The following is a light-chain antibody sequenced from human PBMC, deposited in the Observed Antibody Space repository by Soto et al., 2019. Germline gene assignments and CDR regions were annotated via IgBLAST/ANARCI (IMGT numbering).Light chain of an antibody. V-gene: IGKV2-30*01. J-gene: IGKJ2*01. CDR1: RSLVYSDGNTY. Sequence: DAVMTQSPLSLPVTVGQPASISCRSSRSLVYSDGNTYLSWLQQRPGQSPRRLIYKVSSRDSGVPDRFSGSGSDTDFTLKISRVEAEDVGIYYCMQGTHWPRTFGQGTRLEIK. CDR2: KVS. CDR3: MQGTHWPRT.